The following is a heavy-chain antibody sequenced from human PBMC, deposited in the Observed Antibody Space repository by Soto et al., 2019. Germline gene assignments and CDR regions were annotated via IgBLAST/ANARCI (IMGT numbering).Heavy chain of an antibody. V-gene: IGHV2-5*01. D-gene: IGHD1-7*01. J-gene: IGHJ4*02. CDR1: GFSLNTSGVG. Sequence: QITLKESGPTLVKPTQTLTLTCTFSGFSLNTSGVGVGWVRQPPGKALEWLALLYGNADQRYNLFLKNSLTITKDTSRDQVVLPITHAEPVDTATYSCVHYNNWDYRYPYYFDYWGQGTLVTVS. CDR3: VHYNNWDYRYPYYFDY. CDR2: LYGNADQ.